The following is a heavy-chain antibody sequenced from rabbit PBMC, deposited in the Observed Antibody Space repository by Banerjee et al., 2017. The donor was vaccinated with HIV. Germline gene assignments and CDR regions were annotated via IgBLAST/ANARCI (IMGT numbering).Heavy chain of an antibody. J-gene: IGHJ4*01. V-gene: IGHV1S43*01. CDR3: ARDRYGGNGYPDYFKL. CDR1: GFTISSGYY. D-gene: IGHD8-1*01. CDR2: IATGSGNT. Sequence: QEQLEESGGDLVKPEGSLTLTCTASGFTISSGYYMCWVRQAPGKGLEWIGCIATGSGNTYYASWVNGRFTISRSTNLNTVDLKMTSLTDADTATHFCARDRYGGNGYPDYFKLWGQGTLVTVS.